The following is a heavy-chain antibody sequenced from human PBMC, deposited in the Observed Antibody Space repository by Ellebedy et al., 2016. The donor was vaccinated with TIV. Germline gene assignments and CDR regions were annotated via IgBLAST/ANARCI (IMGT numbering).Heavy chain of an antibody. D-gene: IGHD6-6*01. CDR1: GFTFSSYG. CDR3: AKDYEQLTTDY. J-gene: IGHJ4*02. V-gene: IGHV3-30*18. CDR2: ISYDGSNK. Sequence: GGSLRLXCAASGFTFSSYGMHWVRQAPGKGLEWVAVISYDGSNKYYADSVKGRFTISRDNSKNTLYLQMNSLRAEDTAVYYCAKDYEQLTTDYWGQGTLVTVSS.